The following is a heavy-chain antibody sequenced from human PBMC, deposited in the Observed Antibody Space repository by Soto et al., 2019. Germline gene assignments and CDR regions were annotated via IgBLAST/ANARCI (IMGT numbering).Heavy chain of an antibody. Sequence: EVQLVESGGGLVQPGGSLRLSCAASGFTFSSYWMHWVRQAPGKGLVWVSRINSDGSSTSSADSVKGRFTISRDNAKNTLYLQMNSLRAEDTAVYYCAKVAVAGRYYGMDVWGQGTTVTVSS. D-gene: IGHD6-19*01. CDR3: AKVAVAGRYYGMDV. V-gene: IGHV3-74*01. CDR1: GFTFSSYW. J-gene: IGHJ6*02. CDR2: INSDGSST.